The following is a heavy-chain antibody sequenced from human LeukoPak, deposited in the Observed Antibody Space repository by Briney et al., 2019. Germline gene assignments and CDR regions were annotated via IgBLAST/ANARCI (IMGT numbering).Heavy chain of an antibody. J-gene: IGHJ4*02. CDR2: INHSGST. V-gene: IGHV4-34*01. Sequence: SETLSLTCAVYGGSFSGCYWSWIRQPPGKGLEWIGEINHSGSTNYNPSLKSRVTISVDTSKNQFSLKLSSVTAADTAVYYCARGHWTAVAGVYYFDYWGQGTLVTVSS. CDR1: GGSFSGCY. CDR3: ARGHWTAVAGVYYFDY. D-gene: IGHD6-19*01.